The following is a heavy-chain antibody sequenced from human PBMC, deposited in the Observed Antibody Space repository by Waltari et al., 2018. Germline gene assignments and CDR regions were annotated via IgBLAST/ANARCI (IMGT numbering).Heavy chain of an antibody. D-gene: IGHD6-13*01. CDR1: GYTPTELS. CDR3: AALYSSWYQYYFDY. Sequence: QVKLVQSGAEVKKPGASVKVSCKVSGYTPTELSMHWVRQAPGKGLEWMGGFEHEDGETIDSHKVQGRVTMTKDTSTDTAYMELSSLRSEDTAVYYCAALYSSWYQYYFDYWGQGTLVTVSS. V-gene: IGHV1-24*01. J-gene: IGHJ4*02. CDR2: FEHEDGET.